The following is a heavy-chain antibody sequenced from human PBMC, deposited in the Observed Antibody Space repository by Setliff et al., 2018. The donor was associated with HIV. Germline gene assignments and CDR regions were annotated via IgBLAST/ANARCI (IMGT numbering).Heavy chain of an antibody. CDR2: IIPMLRAT. J-gene: IGHJ3*02. CDR3: ARVTSTGFDI. V-gene: IGHV1-69*13. Sequence: ASVKVSCKTSGDTFNTYSISWVRQAPGQGLEWMGGIIPMLRATKYAQRFQGRVTITADESTSTAYMELSSLRSEDTAVYYCARVTSTGFDIWGQGTMVTVSS. CDR1: GDTFNTYS. D-gene: IGHD1-1*01.